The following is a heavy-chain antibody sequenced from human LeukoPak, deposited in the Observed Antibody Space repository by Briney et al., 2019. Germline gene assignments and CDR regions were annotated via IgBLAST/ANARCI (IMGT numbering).Heavy chain of an antibody. J-gene: IGHJ3*02. V-gene: IGHV5-51*01. CDR1: GYSFTSYW. CDR2: IYPGDSDT. D-gene: IGHD6-19*01. CDR3: ARPASRGWLGGDAFDI. Sequence: GESLKISCKGSGYSFTSYWIGWVRQMPGKGLEWMGIIYPGDSDTRYSPSFQGQVTISADKSISTAYLQWSSLKASDTAMYYCARPASRGWLGGDAFDIWGQGTMVTVSS.